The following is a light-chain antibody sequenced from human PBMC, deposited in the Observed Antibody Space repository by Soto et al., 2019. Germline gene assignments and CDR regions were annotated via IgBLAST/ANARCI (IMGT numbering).Light chain of an antibody. J-gene: IGKJ5*01. Sequence: IVWTQSPGTLSLSPGERAALPCRASQSVPSRIAWYQQKPGQAPSLLVYGASTRATGVPDRFSGTGSGTEFSLTISSLKSEDYAVYYCQQYKSWPPITFGQGTRLEI. CDR3: QQYKSWPPIT. V-gene: IGKV3-15*01. CDR2: GAS. CDR1: QSVPSR.